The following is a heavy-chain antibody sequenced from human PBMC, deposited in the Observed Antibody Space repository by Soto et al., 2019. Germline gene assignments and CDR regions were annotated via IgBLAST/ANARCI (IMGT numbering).Heavy chain of an antibody. CDR2: IIPIFGTA. CDR3: ASSVAGNGYYYYYGMDV. J-gene: IGHJ6*02. CDR1: GGTFSSYA. D-gene: IGHD6-19*01. V-gene: IGHV1-69*13. Sequence: ASVKVSCKASGGTFSSYAISWVRQAPGQGLEWMGGIIPIFGTANYAQKFQGRVTITADESTSTAYMELSSLRSEDTAVYYCASSVAGNGYYYYYGMDVWGQGTTVTVSS.